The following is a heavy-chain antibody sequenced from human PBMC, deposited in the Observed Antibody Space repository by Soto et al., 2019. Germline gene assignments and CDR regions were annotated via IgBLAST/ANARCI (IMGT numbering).Heavy chain of an antibody. CDR3: ARDPPATRHGMDV. CDR1: VFTVSSNY. CDR2: IYSGGST. Sequence: GGPRRSCAASVFTVSSNYMSWVRQAPGKGLEWVSVIYSGGSTYYADSVRGRFTISRDNSKNTLYLQMKSLRAEDTAVYYCARDPPATRHGMDVWGQGTTVTVSS. V-gene: IGHV3-53*01. J-gene: IGHJ6*02.